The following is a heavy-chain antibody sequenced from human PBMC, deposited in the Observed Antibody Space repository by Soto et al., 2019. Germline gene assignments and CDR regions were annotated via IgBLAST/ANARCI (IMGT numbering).Heavy chain of an antibody. V-gene: IGHV3-21*02. D-gene: IGHD5-12*01. CDR1: GFSFIDYT. Sequence: EVQLVESGGGLVKPGGSLRLSCAVSGFSFIDYTMAWVRQTPGNGLEWVSSISSDGGYITYADSFKGRFTISRDDAKESVFLHLGSLRLEAAALYYCAGYLGGYVLFDLWGQGTLVTVSS. CDR2: ISSDGGYI. J-gene: IGHJ4*02. CDR3: AGYLGGYVLFDL.